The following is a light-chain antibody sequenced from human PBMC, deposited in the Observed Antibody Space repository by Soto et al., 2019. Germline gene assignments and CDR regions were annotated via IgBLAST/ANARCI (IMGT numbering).Light chain of an antibody. V-gene: IGLV2-14*01. CDR2: GVS. Sequence: QSVLTQPASVSGSPGQSITISCTGTSTDVGDYNYVSWYQQHPGTAPKLLIYGVSNRPSGVSNRFSGSKSGNTASLTISGLQAEDEADYYCSSYTRSSTLYVFGTGTKVTVL. CDR1: STDVGDYNY. CDR3: SSYTRSSTLYV. J-gene: IGLJ1*01.